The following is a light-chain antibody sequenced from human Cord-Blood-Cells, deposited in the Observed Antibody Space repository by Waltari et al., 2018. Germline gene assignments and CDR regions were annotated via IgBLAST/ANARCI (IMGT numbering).Light chain of an antibody. V-gene: IGLV2-14*01. CDR1: SRDVGGYNY. Sequence: QSALTQPASVSGSPGQSITISCTGTSRDVGGYNYVSWYQQHPGKAPNLMIYDVSKRPSGVSNRFSGSKSGNTASLTISGLQAEDEADYYCSSYTSSSTFVFGGGTKLTVL. CDR3: SSYTSSSTFV. J-gene: IGLJ3*02. CDR2: DVS.